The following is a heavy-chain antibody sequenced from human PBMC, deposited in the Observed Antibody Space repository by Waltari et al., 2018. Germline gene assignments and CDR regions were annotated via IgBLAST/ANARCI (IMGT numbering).Heavy chain of an antibody. D-gene: IGHD5-12*01. J-gene: IGHJ4*02. V-gene: IGHV4-38-2*01. CDR3: ARARYERYFDY. Sequence: QVQLQESGPGLVKPSETLSLTCAVSGYSISSGYYWGWIRQPPGKGLEWIGSIYHSGSTYYNPSLKSRVTISVDTSKNQFALKLSSVTAADTAVYYCARARYERYFDYWGQGTLVTVSS. CDR1: GYSISSGYY. CDR2: IYHSGST.